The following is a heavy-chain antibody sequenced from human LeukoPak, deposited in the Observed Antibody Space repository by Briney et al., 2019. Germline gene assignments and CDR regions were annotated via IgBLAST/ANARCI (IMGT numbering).Heavy chain of an antibody. Sequence: ASVKVSCKASGYTFTSYDINWVRQAPGQGLEWMGWINPNSGGTNYAQKFQGRVTMTRDTSISTAYMELSRLRSDDTAVYYCARDQARYSSSWSFDYWGQGTLVTVSS. CDR1: GYTFTSYD. CDR2: INPNSGGT. D-gene: IGHD6-13*01. V-gene: IGHV1-2*02. J-gene: IGHJ4*02. CDR3: ARDQARYSSSWSFDY.